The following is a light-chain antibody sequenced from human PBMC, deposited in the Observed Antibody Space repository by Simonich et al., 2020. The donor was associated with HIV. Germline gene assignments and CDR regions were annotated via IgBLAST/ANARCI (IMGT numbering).Light chain of an antibody. V-gene: IGLV2-14*01. CDR3: SSYTSSSTWV. CDR2: DVN. Sequence: QSALTQPASVSVSPGQSLTISCTGTSSDVGGYNYVSWYKQHPGKAPKLMIYDVNKRHSGVSNRFSGSKSGNTASLTISGLQAEHEADYYCSSYTSSSTWVFGGGTKLTVL. CDR1: SSDVGGYNY. J-gene: IGLJ3*02.